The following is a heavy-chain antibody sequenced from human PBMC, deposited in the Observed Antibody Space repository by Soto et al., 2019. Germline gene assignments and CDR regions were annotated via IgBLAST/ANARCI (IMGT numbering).Heavy chain of an antibody. CDR3: ATYRVGGPGNYDYIWGSYAFTF. J-gene: IGHJ4*02. D-gene: IGHD3-16*01. CDR2: FDPEDGET. V-gene: IGHV1-24*01. Sequence: QVQLVQSGAEVKKPGASVKVSCKVSGYTLTELSMHWVRQAPGKGLEWMGGFDPEDGETIYAQKFQGRVTMTEDTSTDTAYMELSSLRSEDTAVYYCATYRVGGPGNYDYIWGSYAFTFWGQGTLVTVSS. CDR1: GYTLTELS.